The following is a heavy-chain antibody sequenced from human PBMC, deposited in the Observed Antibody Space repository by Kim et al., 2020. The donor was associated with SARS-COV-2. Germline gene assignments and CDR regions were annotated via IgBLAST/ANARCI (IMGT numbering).Heavy chain of an antibody. D-gene: IGHD3-9*01. J-gene: IGHJ4*02. CDR3: AKGRNDSLTGYYSSYFYY. Sequence: KGRFTNSRDNSKNKLYLQMSSLSDEDTAVYYCAKGRNDSLTGYYSSYFYYWGQGTLVTVSS. V-gene: IGHV3-23*01.